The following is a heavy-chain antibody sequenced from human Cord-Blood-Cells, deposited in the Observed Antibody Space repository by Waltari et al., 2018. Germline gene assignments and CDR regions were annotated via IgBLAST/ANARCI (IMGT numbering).Heavy chain of an antibody. D-gene: IGHD3-22*01. CDR2: IYYSGST. J-gene: IGHJ4*02. Sequence: QLQLQESGPGLVKPSETLSLTCTVPGGSISSSRYYWGWIRQPPGKGLAWIGSIYYSGSTYYTPYLKSRVTISVDTSKNQFSLKLSSVTAADTAVYYCVHYDFTRGDYFDYWGQGTLVTVSS. V-gene: IGHV4-39*01. CDR3: VHYDFTRGDYFDY. CDR1: GGSISSSRYY.